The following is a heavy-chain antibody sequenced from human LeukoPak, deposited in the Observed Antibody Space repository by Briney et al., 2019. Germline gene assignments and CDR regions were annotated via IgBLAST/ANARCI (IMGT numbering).Heavy chain of an antibody. V-gene: IGHV3-48*01. CDR1: GFTFSIYS. Sequence: GGSLRLSCVGSGFTFSIYSMNWVRQAPGKGLEWVSYISSISNIIHYTDSVKGRFTISRDNAKNSLYLQMNSLRVEDTAVYYCARDLYPGYWGQGTLVIVSS. J-gene: IGHJ4*02. D-gene: IGHD3-10*01. CDR2: ISSISNII. CDR3: ARDLYPGY.